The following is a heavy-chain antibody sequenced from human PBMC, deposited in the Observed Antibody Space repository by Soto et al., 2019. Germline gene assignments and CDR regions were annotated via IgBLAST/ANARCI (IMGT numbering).Heavy chain of an antibody. Sequence: SETLSLTCAVSGGSISSSNWWSWVRQPPGKGLEYIGEIYPRGDTKYNPSLKSRVTISVDTSKNQFSLKLSSVTAADTAVYYCARGLNLGRSIVVVPAAHAFDIWGQGTMVTVSS. CDR3: ARGLNLGRSIVVVPAAHAFDI. V-gene: IGHV4-4*02. D-gene: IGHD2-2*01. J-gene: IGHJ3*02. CDR1: GGSISSSNW. CDR2: IYPRGDT.